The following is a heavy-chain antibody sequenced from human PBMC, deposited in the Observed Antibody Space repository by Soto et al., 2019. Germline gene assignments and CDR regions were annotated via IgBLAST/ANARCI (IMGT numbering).Heavy chain of an antibody. V-gene: IGHV4-34*01. CDR1: GGSLSGYY. CDR3: AQTTVSYYYYGMDV. D-gene: IGHD4-4*01. CDR2: INHSGST. J-gene: IGHJ6*02. Sequence: SETLSLTCAVYGGSLSGYYWSWIRQPPGKGLEWIGEINHSGSTNYNPSLKSRVTISVDTSKNQFSLKLSSVTAADTAVYYCAQTTVSYYYYGMDVWGQGTTVTVSS.